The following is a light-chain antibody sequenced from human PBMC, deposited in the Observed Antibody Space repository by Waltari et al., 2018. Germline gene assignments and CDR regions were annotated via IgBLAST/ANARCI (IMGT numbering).Light chain of an antibody. V-gene: IGKV3-20*01. CDR3: QQYGGSPWT. CDR2: GVS. Sequence: EIVLTQSPGTLSLSPGERATLSCRASQTVSINDLAWFQQKSGQAPKLLIFGVSTRATGSPDRFSGSGSGTDFTLTISRLEPEDFAVYYCQQYGGSPWTFGQGSKVEIK. CDR1: QTVSIND. J-gene: IGKJ1*01.